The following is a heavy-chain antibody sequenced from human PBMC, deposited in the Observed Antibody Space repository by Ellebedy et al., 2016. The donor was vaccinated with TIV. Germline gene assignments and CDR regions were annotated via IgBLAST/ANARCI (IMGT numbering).Heavy chain of an antibody. D-gene: IGHD2-21*02. CDR2: INGDGGFT. CDR1: GFTFSRHW. J-gene: IGHJ4*01. Sequence: PGGSLRLSCAASGFTFSRHWMHWIRQAPGKGLVWCSRINGDGGFTSHADFVKGRFTISRDNAKNTLYLQMNSLKAEDTAMYYCSTLSDTGYWGHGTLVTVSS. V-gene: IGHV3-74*01. CDR3: STLSDTGY.